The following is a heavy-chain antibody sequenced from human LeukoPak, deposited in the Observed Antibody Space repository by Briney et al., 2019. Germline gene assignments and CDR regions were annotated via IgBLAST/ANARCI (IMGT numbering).Heavy chain of an antibody. CDR3: ARDSPPFDQ. CDR1: GGSISNDY. J-gene: IGHJ4*02. V-gene: IGHV4-4*07. CDR2: IYNSGST. Sequence: PSETLSLTCTVSGGSISNDYWSWIRQPAGKRLEWIGRIYNSGSTNYNSSFKSRVAMSIDASKNEFSLKLSSVTAADTAVYYCARDSPPFDQWGQGTLVTVFS.